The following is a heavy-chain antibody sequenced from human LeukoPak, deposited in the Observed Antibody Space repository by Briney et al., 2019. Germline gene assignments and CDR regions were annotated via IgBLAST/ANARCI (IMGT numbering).Heavy chain of an antibody. CDR3: ARDLIWPQTLDY. Sequence: GGSLRLSCAASGFTFSNYAMSWVRQAPGKGLEWVSGISGSGTSTYYADSVKGRFTISRDNSKHTLYLQMHSLRAEDTAVYCCARDLIWPQTLDYWGQGTLVTVST. V-gene: IGHV3-23*01. J-gene: IGHJ4*02. D-gene: IGHD5-24*01. CDR1: GFTFSNYA. CDR2: ISGSGTST.